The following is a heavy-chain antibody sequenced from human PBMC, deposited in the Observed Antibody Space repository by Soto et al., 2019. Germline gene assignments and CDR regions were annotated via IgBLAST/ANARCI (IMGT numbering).Heavy chain of an antibody. Sequence: PSETLSLTCTVSGGSISSGGYYWSWIRQHPGKGLEWIGYIYHSGDTYYNPSLKSRVTISVDTSKNQFSLKLSSVTAADTAVYYCARTTYYYGSRFDSWGQGTLVTVSS. V-gene: IGHV4-31*03. CDR3: ARTTYYYGSRFDS. CDR1: GGSISSGGYY. CDR2: IYHSGDT. D-gene: IGHD3-10*01. J-gene: IGHJ5*01.